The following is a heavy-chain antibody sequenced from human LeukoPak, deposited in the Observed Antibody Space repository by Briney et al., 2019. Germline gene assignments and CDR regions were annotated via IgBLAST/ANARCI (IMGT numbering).Heavy chain of an antibody. J-gene: IGHJ4*02. CDR2: ISGSGGST. CDR3: AKDSPTERGY. CDR1: GFTVSTYY. Sequence: GGSLRLSCAASGFTVSTYYMTWVRQAPGKGLEWVSAISGSGGSTYYADSVKGRFTISRDNSKSTLYLQMNSLRAEDTAVYYCAKDSPTERGYWGQGTLVTVSS. V-gene: IGHV3-23*01. D-gene: IGHD1-1*01.